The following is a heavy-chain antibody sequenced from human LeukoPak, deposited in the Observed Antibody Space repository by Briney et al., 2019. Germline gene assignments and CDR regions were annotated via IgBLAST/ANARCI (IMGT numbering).Heavy chain of an antibody. D-gene: IGHD6-13*01. CDR3: ARGLGDISSSLYFDY. J-gene: IGHJ4*02. CDR2: TSSSGSTI. V-gene: IGHV3-11*04. Sequence: PGGSLRLSCAASGFIFSDYYMSWIRPAPGKGLEWGSYTSSSGSTIYYADSVKGRFTISRDNAKTSLYLQRSSLRAEDTAVYYSARGLGDISSSLYFDYCGQGTLVTVSS. CDR1: GFIFSDYY.